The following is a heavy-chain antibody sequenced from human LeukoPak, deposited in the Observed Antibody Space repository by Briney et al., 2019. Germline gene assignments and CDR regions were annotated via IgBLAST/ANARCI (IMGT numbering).Heavy chain of an antibody. CDR1: GFTFSNYG. CDR3: AKDRVAVAGTDGYYGMDV. Sequence: GRALRLSCAASGFTFSNYGMHWVRQAPGKGLEWVAVIWYDGSEKYYADSVKGRFTISRDNSKKTLYLQLNSLRAEDTAVYYCAKDRVAVAGTDGYYGMDVWGQGTTVTVSS. J-gene: IGHJ6*02. V-gene: IGHV3-33*06. CDR2: IWYDGSEK. D-gene: IGHD6-19*01.